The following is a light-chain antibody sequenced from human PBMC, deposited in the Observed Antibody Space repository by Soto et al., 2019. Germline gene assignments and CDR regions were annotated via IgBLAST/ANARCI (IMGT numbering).Light chain of an antibody. CDR1: SSDVGGYNY. V-gene: IGLV2-14*01. CDR3: SSYTSSSTEV. J-gene: IGLJ2*01. Sequence: QSALTQPASVSGSPGQSITISCTGTSSDVGGYNYVSWHQQHPGKAPKLMIYDVSNRPSGVSNRFSGSKSGDTASLTISGLQAEDEADYYCSSYTSSSTEVFGGGTKVTVL. CDR2: DVS.